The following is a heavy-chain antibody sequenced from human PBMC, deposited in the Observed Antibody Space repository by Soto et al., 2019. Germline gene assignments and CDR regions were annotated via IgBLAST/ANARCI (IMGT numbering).Heavy chain of an antibody. D-gene: IGHD2-2*01. CDR3: ARDFRYCSSTSCYVLGLGFKRYYYYYGMDV. J-gene: IGHJ6*02. CDR1: GFTFSSYG. Sequence: QVQLVESGGGVVQPGRSLRLSCAASGFTFSSYGMHWVRQAPGKGLEWVAVIWYNGSNKYYADSVKGRFTISRDNSKNTLYLQMNSLRAEDTAVYYCARDFRYCSSTSCYVLGLGFKRYYYYYGMDVWGQGTTVTVSS. CDR2: IWYNGSNK. V-gene: IGHV3-33*01.